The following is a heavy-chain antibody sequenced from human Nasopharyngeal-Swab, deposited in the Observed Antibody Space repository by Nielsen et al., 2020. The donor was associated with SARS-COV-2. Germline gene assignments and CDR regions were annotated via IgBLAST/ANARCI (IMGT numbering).Heavy chain of an antibody. J-gene: IGHJ4*02. V-gene: IGHV3-33*01. D-gene: IGHD6-13*01. CDR3: ARDLGGAAAGTGY. Sequence: GESLKISCAASGFTFSSYGMHWVRQAPGKGLEWVAVIWYDGSNKYYADSVKGRFTISRDNSKNTLYLQMNSLRAEDTAVYYCARDLGGAAAGTGYWGQGTLVTVSS. CDR2: IWYDGSNK. CDR1: GFTFSSYG.